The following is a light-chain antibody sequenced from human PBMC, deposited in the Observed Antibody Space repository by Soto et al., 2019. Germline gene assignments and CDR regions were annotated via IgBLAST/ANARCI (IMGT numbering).Light chain of an antibody. CDR1: SSDVGGYNY. J-gene: IGLJ2*01. Sequence: QSALTQPASVSGPPGQSITISCTGISSDVGGYNYVSWYQQHPGKAPKLLIFELTNRPSGVSNRFSGSKSGNTASLTISGFQAEDEADYYCSSYTSSDVVFGGGTKLTVL. CDR2: ELT. V-gene: IGLV2-14*01. CDR3: SSYTSSDVV.